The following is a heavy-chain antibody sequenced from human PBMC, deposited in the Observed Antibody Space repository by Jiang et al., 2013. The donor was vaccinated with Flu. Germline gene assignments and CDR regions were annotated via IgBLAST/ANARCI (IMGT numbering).Heavy chain of an antibody. J-gene: IGHJ6*04. V-gene: IGHV6-1*01. CDR3: ARQRLGDYEYYYYGMDV. CDR2: TYYRSKWYN. CDR1: GDSVSSNSAA. D-gene: IGHD4-17*01. Sequence: SQTLSLTCAISGDSVSSNSAAWNWIRQSPSRGLEWLGRTYYRSKWYNDYAVSVKSRITINPDTSKSQFSLQLNSVTPEDTAVYYCARQRLGDYEYYYYGMDVWGKGTTVTVSS.